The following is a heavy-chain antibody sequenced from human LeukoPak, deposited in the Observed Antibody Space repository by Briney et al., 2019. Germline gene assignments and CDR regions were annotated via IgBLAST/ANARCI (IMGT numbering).Heavy chain of an antibody. Sequence: SETLSLTCAVYGGSFSGYYWSWIRQPPGKGLEWIGEINRSGSTNYNPSLKGRVTISVDTSKNQFSLKLSSVTAADTAVYYCARASPYRAFDIWGQGTMVTVSS. J-gene: IGHJ3*02. CDR1: GGSFSGYY. CDR2: INRSGST. V-gene: IGHV4-34*01. CDR3: ARASPYRAFDI. D-gene: IGHD3-16*02.